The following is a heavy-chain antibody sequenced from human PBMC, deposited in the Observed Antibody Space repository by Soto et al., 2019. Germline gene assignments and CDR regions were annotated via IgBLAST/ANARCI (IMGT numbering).Heavy chain of an antibody. D-gene: IGHD2-15*01. Sequence: SETLSLTCTVSGGSISSSRYYWGWIRQPPGKGLEWIGSIYYSGSTYYNPSLKSRLTISVDTSKNQFSLKLSSVTATDTAVYYCARQGVVAATNAFDVWGHGTMVTVS. V-gene: IGHV4-39*01. J-gene: IGHJ3*01. CDR2: IYYSGST. CDR1: GGSISSSRYY. CDR3: ARQGVVAATNAFDV.